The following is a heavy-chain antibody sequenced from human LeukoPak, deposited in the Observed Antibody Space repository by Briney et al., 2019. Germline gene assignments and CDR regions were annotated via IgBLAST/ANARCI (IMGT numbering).Heavy chain of an antibody. CDR3: ARARSSGKRHNWFDP. Sequence: PSETLSLTCTVSGGSISSYYWSWIRQPPGKGLEWIGYIYYSGSTNYNPSLKSRVTISVDTSKNQFSLKLSSVTAADTAVYYCARARSSGKRHNWFDPWGQGTLVTVSS. V-gene: IGHV4-59*12. D-gene: IGHD6-19*01. J-gene: IGHJ5*02. CDR1: GGSISSYY. CDR2: IYYSGST.